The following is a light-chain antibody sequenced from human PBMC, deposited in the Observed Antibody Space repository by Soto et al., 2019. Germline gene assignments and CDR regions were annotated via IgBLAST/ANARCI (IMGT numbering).Light chain of an antibody. CDR2: DAS. V-gene: IGKV3-11*01. J-gene: IGKJ4*01. CDR3: QQRSDWPST. CDR1: QRVSSY. Sequence: EMVLTHSPATLSFSPGERATLSCRASQRVSSYLAWYQQKPGQAPRLLIYDASNRATGIPARFSGSGSGTDFTLTISSLEPDDFAVYYCQQRSDWPSTFGGGTKVQIK.